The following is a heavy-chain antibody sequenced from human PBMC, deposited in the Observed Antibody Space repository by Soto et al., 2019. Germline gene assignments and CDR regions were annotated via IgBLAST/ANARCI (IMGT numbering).Heavy chain of an antibody. CDR3: TRTYYYASGTHYYYYYGMEV. V-gene: IGHV5-51*01. J-gene: IGHJ6*02. CDR1: GYSFTTYW. CDR2: IYPGDSDT. Sequence: PGESLKISCKGSGYSFTTYWIGWVRQMPGKGPEWMGIIYPGDSDTTYSPSFEGQVTISVDTSVSTAYLQWSSLKASDTAKYYCTRTYYYASGTHYYYYYGMEVWGQGTTVTVSS. D-gene: IGHD3-10*01.